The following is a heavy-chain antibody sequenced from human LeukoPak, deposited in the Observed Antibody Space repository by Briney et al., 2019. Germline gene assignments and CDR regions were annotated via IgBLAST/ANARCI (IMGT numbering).Heavy chain of an antibody. V-gene: IGHV4-34*01. CDR2: INHSGST. J-gene: IGHJ4*01. CDR3: ARATLQLEQRPSVY. D-gene: IGHD1-1*01. Sequence: PSETLSLTCAVYGGSFNAYYWSWIRQPPGKGLEWIGEINHSGSTNYNSSLKSRVAISVDTSKNQFSLKLSSVTAADTAIYYCARATLQLEQRPSVYWAHRTLVTVSS. CDR1: GGSFNAYY.